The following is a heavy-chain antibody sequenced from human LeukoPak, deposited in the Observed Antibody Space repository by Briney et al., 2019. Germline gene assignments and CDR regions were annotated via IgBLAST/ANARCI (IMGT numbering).Heavy chain of an antibody. V-gene: IGHV3-21*01. CDR1: GFTFSSYS. CDR2: ISSSSSYI. D-gene: IGHD6-13*01. Sequence: GGSLRLSCAASGFTFSSYSMNWVRQAPGKGLEWVSSISSSSSYIYYADSVKGRFTISRDNAKNSLYLQMNSLGAEDTAVYYCASYKLAAAGAFDIWGQGTMVTVSS. J-gene: IGHJ3*02. CDR3: ASYKLAAAGAFDI.